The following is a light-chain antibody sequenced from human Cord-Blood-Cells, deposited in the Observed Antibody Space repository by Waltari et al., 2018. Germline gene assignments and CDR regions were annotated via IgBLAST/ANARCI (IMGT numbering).Light chain of an antibody. CDR1: QSVLYSSNNKNY. CDR2: WAS. J-gene: IGKJ4*01. CDR3: QQYYSTPLP. Sequence: DTVMTQSPDSLAVSRGERATINCKARQSVLYSSNNKNYLAWYQQKPGQPPKLLIYWASARESGVPDRFSGSGSGTDFTLTISSLQAEDVAVYYCQQYYSTPLPFGGGTKAEIK. V-gene: IGKV4-1*01.